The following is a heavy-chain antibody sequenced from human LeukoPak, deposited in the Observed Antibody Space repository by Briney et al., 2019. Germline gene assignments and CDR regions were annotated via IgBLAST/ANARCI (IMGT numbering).Heavy chain of an antibody. Sequence: GGSLRLSCAPSGFTFSSYCMNWVRQAPGGGLEWVSSINSSSSYIYYADSVKGRFTSSRDNAKNTLYLQMNSMRAEDTAVYYCAGGTHADEWLFSSYYYYGMDVWGQGTTVTVSS. D-gene: IGHD3-3*01. CDR3: AGGTHADEWLFSSYYYYGMDV. V-gene: IGHV3-21*04. CDR1: GFTFSSYC. CDR2: INSSSSYI. J-gene: IGHJ6*02.